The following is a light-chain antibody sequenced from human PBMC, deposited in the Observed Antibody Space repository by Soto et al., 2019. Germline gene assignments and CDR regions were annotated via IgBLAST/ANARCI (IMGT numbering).Light chain of an antibody. CDR2: DAS. CDR3: QQRSNWPSIT. V-gene: IGKV3D-20*02. Sequence: EIVLTQSPGILYLSPGDRATLSCRASQTISSGFLAWYQQKVGQAPRLLIYDASNRATGVPDRFSGSGSGTDFTLTISSLEPEDFAVYYCQQRSNWPSITFGQGTRLEIK. CDR1: QTISSGF. J-gene: IGKJ5*01.